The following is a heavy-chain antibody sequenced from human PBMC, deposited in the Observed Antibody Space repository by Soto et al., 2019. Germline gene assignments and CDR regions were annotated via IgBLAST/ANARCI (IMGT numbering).Heavy chain of an antibody. D-gene: IGHD6-6*01. CDR1: GFTFSNAW. J-gene: IGHJ4*02. Sequence: GGSLRLSCAASGFTFSNAWMTWVRQAPGKGLEWVGRIKSKTDGGTADYAAPVKGRFTISRDDSKNTLYLQMNSLKTEDTAMYSCAKGGFSTSLSFDYWAQGTLVTVSS. V-gene: IGHV3-15*01. CDR2: IKSKTDGGTA. CDR3: AKGGFSTSLSFDY.